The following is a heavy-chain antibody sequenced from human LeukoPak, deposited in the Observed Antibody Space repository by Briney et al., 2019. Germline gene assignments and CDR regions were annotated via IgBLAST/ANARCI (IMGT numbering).Heavy chain of an antibody. J-gene: IGHJ6*02. CDR1: GLTFSSYG. V-gene: IGHV3-30*18. CDR3: AKDQAVGTTSDYYYYAMDV. Sequence: GGSLRLSCAASGLTFSSYGMHWVRRAPGKGLEWVAVISYDGSNKYYADSVKGRFTISRDNSKNTLYVQMNSLRAEDTAVYYCAKDQAVGTTSDYYYYAMDVWGQGTTVTVSS. D-gene: IGHD1-26*01. CDR2: ISYDGSNK.